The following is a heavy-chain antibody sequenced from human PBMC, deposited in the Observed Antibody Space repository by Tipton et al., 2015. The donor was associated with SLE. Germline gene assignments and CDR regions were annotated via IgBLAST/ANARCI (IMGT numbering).Heavy chain of an antibody. J-gene: IGHJ4*02. CDR1: GFTVSSNY. D-gene: IGHD3-22*01. CDR3: ASRASSGYSSCDY. V-gene: IGHV3-53*04. CDR2: IYSGGST. Sequence: SLRLSCAASGFTVSSNYMSWVRQAPGKGLEWVSVIYSGGSTYYADSVKGRFTISRHNSKNTLYLQMNSLRAEDTAVYYCASRASSGYSSCDYWGQGTLVTVSS.